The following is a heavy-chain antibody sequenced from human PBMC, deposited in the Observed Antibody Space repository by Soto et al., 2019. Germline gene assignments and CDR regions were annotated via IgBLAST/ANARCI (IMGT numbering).Heavy chain of an antibody. CDR2: ISYDGRNE. CDR1: GFTFSNNA. CDR3: ARAPKRFLEWLSSDY. J-gene: IGHJ4*01. Sequence: LRLSCAASGFTFSNNAMHWVRQAPGKGLEWVAIISYDGRNEYYADSVKGRFTISRDDSKKMLYLQMNSLRAGDTAMYYCARAPKRFLEWLSSDYWGLGTLVTVSS. D-gene: IGHD3-3*01. V-gene: IGHV3-30*04.